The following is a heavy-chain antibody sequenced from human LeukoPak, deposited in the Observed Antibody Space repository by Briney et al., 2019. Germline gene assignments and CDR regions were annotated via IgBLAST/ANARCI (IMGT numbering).Heavy chain of an antibody. CDR2: IYYSGST. J-gene: IGHJ4*02. D-gene: IGHD3-22*01. CDR3: ARVTGYMIEDYFDY. CDR1: GGSFSSYY. V-gene: IGHV4-59*01. Sequence: SETLSLTCTVSGGSFSSYYLSWIRQPPGQGLEWIGYIYYSGSTNYNPSLKSRVTISVDTSKNQFSLKLRSVTAADTAVYYCARVTGYMIEDYFDYWGQGTLVTVSS.